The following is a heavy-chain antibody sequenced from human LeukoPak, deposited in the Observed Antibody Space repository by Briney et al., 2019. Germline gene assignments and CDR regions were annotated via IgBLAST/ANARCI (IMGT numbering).Heavy chain of an antibody. D-gene: IGHD3-22*01. CDR1: GGTFGSYA. CDR2: IIPNFGTA. J-gene: IGHJ6*02. V-gene: IGHV1-69*13. Sequence: ASVKVSCKASGGTFGSYAISWVRQAPGQGLEWMGGIIPNFGTANYAQKFQGRVTITADESTSTAYMELSSLRSEDTAVYYCARVYYDSSGSTRYYYGMDVWGQGTTVTVSS. CDR3: ARVYYDSSGSTRYYYGMDV.